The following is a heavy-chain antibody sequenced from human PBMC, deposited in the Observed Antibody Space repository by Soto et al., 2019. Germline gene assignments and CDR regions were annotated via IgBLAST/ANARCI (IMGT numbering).Heavy chain of an antibody. D-gene: IGHD6-19*01. CDR3: AKGQRSGWYYYLDY. CDR1: GFTFSSYG. CDR2: ISYDGTNK. J-gene: IGHJ4*02. V-gene: IGHV3-30*18. Sequence: QVHLVESGGGVVQPGRSLRISCAASGFTFSSYGMHWVRQAPGKGLEWVTVISYDGTNKFYADTVKGRFTISRDNSKNPLLLQMNSLRAEDPAVYYCAKGQRSGWYYYLDYWGPGTLVTVS.